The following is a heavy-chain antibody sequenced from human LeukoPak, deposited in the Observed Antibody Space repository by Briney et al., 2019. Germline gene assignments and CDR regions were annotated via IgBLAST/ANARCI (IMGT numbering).Heavy chain of an antibody. CDR3: ARDLRVAARRVVCEAAY. CDR1: GYTFTSYG. D-gene: IGHD2-15*01. J-gene: IGHJ4*02. CDR2: ISAYNGNT. V-gene: IGHV1-18*01. Sequence: ASVKVSFKASGYTFTSYGISWVRQAPGQGLEWMGWISAYNGNTNYAQKLQGRVTMTTDTSTSTAYMERRSLRSDDTAVYYCARDLRVAARRVVCEAAYWGQGTLVTVSS.